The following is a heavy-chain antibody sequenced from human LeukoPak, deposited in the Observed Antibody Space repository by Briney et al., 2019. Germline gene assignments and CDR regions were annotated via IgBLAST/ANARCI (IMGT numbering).Heavy chain of an antibody. D-gene: IGHD4-11*01. CDR3: ARDNSDYVEGDY. Sequence: GGSLRLSCAASGFTFRSHWMTWVRQVPGKGLEWVANINQDGSEKFYVDSVKGRFTVSRDNAKNSLYLQMNSLRAEDTALYYCARDNSDYVEGDYWGQGTLVTVSS. V-gene: IGHV3-7*01. CDR1: GFTFRSHW. J-gene: IGHJ4*02. CDR2: INQDGSEK.